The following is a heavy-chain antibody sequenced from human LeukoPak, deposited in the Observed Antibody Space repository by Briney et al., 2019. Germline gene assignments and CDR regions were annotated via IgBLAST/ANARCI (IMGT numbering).Heavy chain of an antibody. V-gene: IGHV4-34*01. J-gene: IGHJ6*03. Sequence: SETLSLTCAVYGGSFSGYYWSWIRQPPGKGLEWIGEINHSGSTNYNPSLKSRVTISVDTSKNQFSLKLSSVTAADTAVYYCARVPGSWAHSSSSFDYYYYMDVWGKGTTVTVSS. CDR1: GGSFSGYY. CDR3: ARVPGSWAHSSSSFDYYYYMDV. CDR2: INHSGST. D-gene: IGHD6-6*01.